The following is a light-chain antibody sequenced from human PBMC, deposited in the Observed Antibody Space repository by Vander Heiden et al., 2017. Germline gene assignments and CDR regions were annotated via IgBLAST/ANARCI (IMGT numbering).Light chain of an antibody. V-gene: IGLV2-8*01. Sequence: QSARTQPPSTYGSPSQSVTISCTGTSSDVGGYNYGSWYQHHPGKAPKLMIYEVTTRPSGVPDRLSGSKSVNTASLTVSGLQAEDEADYYCSSYADSNNGVFGGGPRLTVL. J-gene: IGLJ2*01. CDR3: SSYADSNNGV. CDR1: SSDVGGYNY. CDR2: EVT.